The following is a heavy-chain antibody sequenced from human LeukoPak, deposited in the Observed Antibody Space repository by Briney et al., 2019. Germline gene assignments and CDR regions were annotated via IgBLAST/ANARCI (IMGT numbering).Heavy chain of an antibody. Sequence: ASVKVSCKASGYTFTSYAMNWVRQAPGQGLEWMGWINPNSGGTNYAQKFQGRVTMTRDTSISTAYMELSRLRSDDTAVYYCARENCSSTSCSDAFDIWGQGTMVTVSS. CDR1: GYTFTSYA. CDR3: ARENCSSTSCSDAFDI. J-gene: IGHJ3*02. V-gene: IGHV1-2*02. CDR2: INPNSGGT. D-gene: IGHD2-2*01.